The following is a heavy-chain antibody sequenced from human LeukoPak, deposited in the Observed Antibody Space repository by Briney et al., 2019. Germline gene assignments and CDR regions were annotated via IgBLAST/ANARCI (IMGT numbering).Heavy chain of an antibody. CDR3: AREGVDNWFDP. D-gene: IGHD2-15*01. Sequence: GASVKVSCKASGYTFTSYGISWVRQAPGQGLEWMGGIIPIFGTANYAQKFQGRVTITADESTSTAYMELSSLRSEDTAVYYCAREGVDNWFDPWGQGTLVTVSS. CDR2: IIPIFGTA. V-gene: IGHV1-69*13. J-gene: IGHJ5*02. CDR1: GYTFTSYG.